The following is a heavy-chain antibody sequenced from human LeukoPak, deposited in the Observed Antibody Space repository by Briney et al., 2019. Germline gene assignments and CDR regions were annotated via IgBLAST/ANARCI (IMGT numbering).Heavy chain of an antibody. CDR2: IYHTGAT. D-gene: IGHD6-19*01. V-gene: IGHV4-59*08. CDR3: AKYGKSGWSIDN. Sequence: PSETLSLTCTVSAGSIGGDYWTWIRQPPGKGLQYIGYIYHTGATNYNPSLKSRVTMSVDTSKNQFSPKLNSVTAADTAVYFCAKYGKSGWSIDNWGQGTLVTVSS. CDR1: AGSIGGDY. J-gene: IGHJ4*02.